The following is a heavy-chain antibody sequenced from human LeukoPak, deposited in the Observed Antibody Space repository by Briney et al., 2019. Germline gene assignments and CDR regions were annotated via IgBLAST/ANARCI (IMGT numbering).Heavy chain of an antibody. J-gene: IGHJ4*02. CDR2: VYYSGSA. CDR1: GGSISSSSSY. V-gene: IGHV4-39*01. Sequence: SETLSLTCTVSGGSISSSSSYWGWIRQPPGKGLEWIGSVYYSGSAYYNPSPKSRVTISVDTSKNQFSLKLTSVTAADTAVYYCARLDYCSGDSCYLGYFDYWGQGTLVTVSS. CDR3: ARLDYCSGDSCYLGYFDY. D-gene: IGHD2-15*01.